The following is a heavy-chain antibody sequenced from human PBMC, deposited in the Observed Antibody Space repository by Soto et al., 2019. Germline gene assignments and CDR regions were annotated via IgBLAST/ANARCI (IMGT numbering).Heavy chain of an antibody. J-gene: IGHJ4*02. D-gene: IGHD3-3*01. Sequence: GGSLRLSCAASGFTVSSNYMSWVRQAPGKGLEWVSRINSDGSSTSYADSVKGRFTISRDNAKNTLYLQMNSLRAEDTAVYYCARVIDHNYDFWSGYLYYFDYWGQGTLVTVSS. CDR3: ARVIDHNYDFWSGYLYYFDY. CDR1: GFTVSSNY. CDR2: INSDGSST. V-gene: IGHV3-74*01.